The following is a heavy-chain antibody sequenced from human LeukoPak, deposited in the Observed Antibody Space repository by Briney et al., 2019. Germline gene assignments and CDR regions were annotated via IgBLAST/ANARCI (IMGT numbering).Heavy chain of an antibody. CDR3: ARNIAVAGTGIIDSWFDP. CDR1: GFTFSSYS. J-gene: IGHJ5*02. Sequence: GGSLRLSCAASGFTFSSYSMNWVRQAPGKGLEWVSSISSSGSYIYYADSVKGRFTISRDNAKNSLYLQMNSLRAEDTAVYYCARNIAVAGTGIIDSWFDPWGQGTLVTVSS. CDR2: ISSSGSYI. V-gene: IGHV3-21*01. D-gene: IGHD6-19*01.